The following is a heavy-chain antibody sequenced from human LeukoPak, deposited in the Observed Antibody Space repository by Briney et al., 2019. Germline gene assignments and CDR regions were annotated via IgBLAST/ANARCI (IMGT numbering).Heavy chain of an antibody. CDR2: IQAKAYGGAT. CDR1: GFPFGNYA. V-gene: IGHV3-49*04. J-gene: IGHJ4*02. D-gene: IGHD2-2*01. Sequence: GGSLRLSCSTSGFPFGNYAMSWVRQAPGKGLEGVGFIQAKAYGGATKYAASVNGRFSISRDDSQSIANLKMNDLKTEDTAVYYCTRAPHPRCSSSDCYLDYWGQGTLVTVSS. CDR3: TRAPHPRCSSSDCYLDY.